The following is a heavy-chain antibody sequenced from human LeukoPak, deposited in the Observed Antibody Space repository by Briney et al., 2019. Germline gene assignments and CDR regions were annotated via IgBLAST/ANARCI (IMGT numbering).Heavy chain of an antibody. CDR1: GITLSNYG. Sequence: GGSLRLSCAVSGITLSNYGMSWVSQAPGKGLEWVSAISGSGGSTYYADSVKGRFTISRDNSKNTLYLQMNSLRADDTAVYYCAKTQGYYDAWGQGALVTVSS. CDR2: ISGSGGST. CDR3: AKTQGYYDA. V-gene: IGHV3-23*01. D-gene: IGHD2-15*01. J-gene: IGHJ5*02.